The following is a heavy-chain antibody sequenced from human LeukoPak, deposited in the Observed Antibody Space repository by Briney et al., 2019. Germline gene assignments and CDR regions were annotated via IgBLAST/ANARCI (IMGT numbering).Heavy chain of an antibody. CDR2: IIPIFGTA. CDR1: GGTFSSYA. V-gene: IGHV1-69*06. CDR3: ARVSFGELLYSLDY. J-gene: IGHJ4*02. D-gene: IGHD3-10*01. Sequence: ASVKVSCKVSGGTFSSYAISWVRQAPGQGLEWMGGIIPIFGTANYAQKFQGRVTITADKSTSTAYMELRSLRSDDTAVYYCARVSFGELLYSLDYWGQGTLVTVSS.